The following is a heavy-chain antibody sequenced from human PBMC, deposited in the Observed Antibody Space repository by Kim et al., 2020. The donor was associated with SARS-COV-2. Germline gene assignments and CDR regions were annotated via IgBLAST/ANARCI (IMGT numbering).Heavy chain of an antibody. D-gene: IGHD3-3*01. J-gene: IGHJ3*02. V-gene: IGHV4-30-2*04. Sequence: KSRVTISVDTCKTQFSLKLSSVTAADTAVYYCARVRRITIFGVVIADAFDIWGQGTMVTVSS. CDR3: ARVRRITIFGVVIADAFDI.